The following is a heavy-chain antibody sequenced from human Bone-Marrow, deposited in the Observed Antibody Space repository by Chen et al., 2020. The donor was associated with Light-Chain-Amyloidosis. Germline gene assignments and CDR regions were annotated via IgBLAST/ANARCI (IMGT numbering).Heavy chain of an antibody. D-gene: IGHD5-12*01. CDR2: IRPKAYGGAA. CDR1: GLTCGDYA. J-gene: IGHJ6*04. V-gene: IGHV3-49*04. CDR3: TRDSFVASVRGMDV. Sequence: VESWGGLVQPGRSLRPSCIGSGLTCGDYAMSWVRQAPGKGLEWVGFIRPKAYGGAADSAASVKGRFTITRDDSNSIAYLQMNSLKTADTALYYCTRDSFVASVRGMDVWGKGTTVIVSS.